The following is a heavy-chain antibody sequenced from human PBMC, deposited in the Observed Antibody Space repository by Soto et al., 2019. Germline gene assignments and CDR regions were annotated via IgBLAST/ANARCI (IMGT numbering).Heavy chain of an antibody. V-gene: IGHV3-33*01. CDR2: IWYDGSNK. D-gene: IGHD6-6*01. J-gene: IGHJ4*02. CDR1: GFTFSSYG. CDR3: AREGGIAARNLDY. Sequence: GGSLRLSCAASGFTFSSYGMHWVRQAPGKGLEWVAVIWYDGSNKYYADSVKGRFTISRDNSKNTLYLQMNSLRAEDTAVYYCAREGGIAARNLDYWGQGTLVTVSS.